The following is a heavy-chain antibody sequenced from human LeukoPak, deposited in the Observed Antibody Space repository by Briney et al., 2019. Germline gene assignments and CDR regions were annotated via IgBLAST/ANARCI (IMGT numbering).Heavy chain of an antibody. CDR1: GFTFNNYA. V-gene: IGHV3-21*01. CDR3: ASPPAGGYSYGYFDY. D-gene: IGHD5-18*01. CDR2: ISSSSSYI. Sequence: SGGSLRLSCAASGFTFNNYAMNWVRQAPGKGLEWVSSISSSSSYIYYADSVKGRFTISRDNAKNSLYLQMNSLRAEDTAVYYCASPPAGGYSYGYFDYWGQGTLVTVSS. J-gene: IGHJ4*02.